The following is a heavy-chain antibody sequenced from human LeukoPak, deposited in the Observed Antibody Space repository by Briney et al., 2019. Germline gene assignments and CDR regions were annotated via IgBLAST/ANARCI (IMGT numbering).Heavy chain of an antibody. Sequence: GGSLRLSCAASGFTFDDYGMSWVRQAPGEGLEWVSGINWNGGSTGYADSVKSRFTISRDNAKNSLYLQTNSLRAEDTALYYCARDKDGYNTFDYWGQGTLVTVSS. CDR2: INWNGGST. CDR3: ARDKDGYNTFDY. D-gene: IGHD5-24*01. J-gene: IGHJ4*02. CDR1: GFTFDDYG. V-gene: IGHV3-20*04.